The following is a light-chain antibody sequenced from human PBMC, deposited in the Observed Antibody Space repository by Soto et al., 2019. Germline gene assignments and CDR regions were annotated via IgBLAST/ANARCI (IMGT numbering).Light chain of an antibody. J-gene: IGLJ3*02. CDR2: DTT. Sequence: QAVVTQEPSLTVSPGGTVTLTCGSSTGAVTSGHYPYWFQQKPGQAPRTLIYDTTNKHSWTPARFSGSLLGGKAALTLSGAQPEDEAEYYCLLAYSGDEVFGGGPKVTVL. CDR1: TGAVTSGHY. V-gene: IGLV7-46*01. CDR3: LLAYSGDEV.